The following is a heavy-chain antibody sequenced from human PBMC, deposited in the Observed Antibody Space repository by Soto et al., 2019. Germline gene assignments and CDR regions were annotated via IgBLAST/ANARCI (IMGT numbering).Heavy chain of an antibody. Sequence: GESLKISCKGSGFSFTSYWISWVRQMPGKGLEWMGRIDPSDSYINYSPSFQGHVTISADKSINTAYLQWSSLKASDTAMYYCERRQYNTSQGMDVWGQGTTVTVSS. CDR2: IDPSDSYI. J-gene: IGHJ6*02. D-gene: IGHD6-6*01. V-gene: IGHV5-10-1*01. CDR3: ERRQYNTSQGMDV. CDR1: GFSFTSYW.